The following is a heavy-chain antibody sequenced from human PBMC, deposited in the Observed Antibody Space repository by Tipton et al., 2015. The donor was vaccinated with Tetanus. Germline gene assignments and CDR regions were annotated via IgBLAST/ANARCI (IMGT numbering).Heavy chain of an antibody. J-gene: IGHJ6*01. Sequence: SLRLSCAASGLPFSNAWMTWVRQAPGKGLEWVGRIKSEIDGGTTDYAAPVKGIFTISRDDSKNTFYLQMNSLKTEDTAVYFCTTRRNGLDVWGQGTTVTVSS. CDR3: TTRRNGLDV. V-gene: IGHV3-15*01. CDR2: IKSEIDGGTT. CDR1: GLPFSNAW.